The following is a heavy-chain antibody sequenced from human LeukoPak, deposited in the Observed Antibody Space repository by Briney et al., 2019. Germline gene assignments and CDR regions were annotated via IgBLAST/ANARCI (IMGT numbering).Heavy chain of an antibody. Sequence: PGRSLRLSCAASGFTFDDYAMHWVRQAPGKGLEWVSGISWNSGSIGYADSVKGRFTISRDNAKNSLYLQMNSLRAEDTALYYCAKAAVAGTRRFDYWGQGTLVTVSS. CDR3: AKAAVAGTRRFDY. V-gene: IGHV3-9*01. D-gene: IGHD6-19*01. J-gene: IGHJ4*02. CDR2: ISWNSGSI. CDR1: GFTFDDYA.